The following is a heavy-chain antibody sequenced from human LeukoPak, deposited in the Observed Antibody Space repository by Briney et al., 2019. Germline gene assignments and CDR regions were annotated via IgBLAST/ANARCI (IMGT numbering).Heavy chain of an antibody. V-gene: IGHV1-2*04. CDR2: INPDSGDT. CDR3: ARVGYYYGAGSHFKALDS. Sequence: ASVKVSCKASGYTFSDYYIHWVRQAPGQGLEWMGWINPDSGDTNYEQKFQDWVTMTRDTSVNTDYMELSSLKSDDTAVYYCARVGYYYGAGSHFKALDSWGRGTLVIVSS. CDR1: GYTFSDYY. J-gene: IGHJ4*02. D-gene: IGHD3-10*01.